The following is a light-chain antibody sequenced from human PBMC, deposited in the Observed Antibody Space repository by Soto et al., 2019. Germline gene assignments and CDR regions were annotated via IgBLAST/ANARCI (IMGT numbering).Light chain of an antibody. Sequence: EIVLTQSPGTLSLSPGERATLSCRASQSVSSSYLAWYQQKPGQAPRLLIYAASSRATGIPDRFSGSGSRTDFTLTISRLEPEDFAVYYCQHYVTSTGLTFGGGTKVEIK. CDR3: QHYVTSTGLT. CDR1: QSVSSSY. V-gene: IGKV3-20*01. J-gene: IGKJ4*01. CDR2: AAS.